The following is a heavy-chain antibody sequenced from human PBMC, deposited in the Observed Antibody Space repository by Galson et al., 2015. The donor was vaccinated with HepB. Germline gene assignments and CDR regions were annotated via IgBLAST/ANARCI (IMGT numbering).Heavy chain of an antibody. V-gene: IGHV3-30*02. D-gene: IGHD4/OR15-4a*01. J-gene: IGHJ4*02. CDR1: GFSFSSYG. CDR2: IGPDENKK. CDR3: AKSSRGDDYGDVYSSLDY. Sequence: SLRLSCAASGFSFSSYGMHWVRQAPGKGLEWAAFIGPDENKKYYADSVKGRFTISRDNSENTLYLQMNSLRGEDTALYYCAKSSRGDDYGDVYSSLDYWGQGTLVTVSS.